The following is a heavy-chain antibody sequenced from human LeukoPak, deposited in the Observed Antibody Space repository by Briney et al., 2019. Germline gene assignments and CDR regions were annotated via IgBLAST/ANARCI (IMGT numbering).Heavy chain of an antibody. Sequence: GESLKISCKGSGYSFTSYWIGWVRQMPGNGLEWMGIIYPGDSDTRYSPSFQGQVTISADKSISTTYLQWSSLKASDTAMYYCARRGSSGWYHLDYWGQGTLVTVSP. D-gene: IGHD6-19*01. CDR1: GYSFTSYW. CDR2: IYPGDSDT. J-gene: IGHJ4*02. CDR3: ARRGSSGWYHLDY. V-gene: IGHV5-51*01.